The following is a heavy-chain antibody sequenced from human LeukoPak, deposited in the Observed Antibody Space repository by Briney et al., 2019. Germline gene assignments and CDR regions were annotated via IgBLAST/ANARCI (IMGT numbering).Heavy chain of an antibody. Sequence: SVKVSCKASGGTFSSYAISWVRQAPGQGLEWMGRIIPILGIANYAQKFQGRVTITADKSTSTAYVELSSLRSEDTAVYYCARSQVVTAIREEPYFDYWGQGTLVTVSS. V-gene: IGHV1-69*10. CDR1: GGTFSSYA. J-gene: IGHJ4*02. CDR3: ARSQVVTAIREEPYFDY. CDR2: IIPILGIA. D-gene: IGHD2-21*02.